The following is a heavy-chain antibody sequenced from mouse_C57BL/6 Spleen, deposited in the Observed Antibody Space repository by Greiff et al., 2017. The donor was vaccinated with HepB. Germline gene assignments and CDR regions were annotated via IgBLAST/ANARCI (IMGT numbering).Heavy chain of an antibody. CDR1: GYTFTTYP. CDR3: ARSGAQATSYYYAMDY. Sequence: VQLQQSGAELVKPGASVKMSCKASGYTFTTYPIEWMKQNHGKSLEWIGNFHPYNDDTKYNEKFKGKATLTVEKSSSTVYLELSRLTSDDSAVYYCARSGAQATSYYYAMDYWGQGTSVTVSS. CDR2: FHPYNDDT. D-gene: IGHD3-2*02. J-gene: IGHJ4*01. V-gene: IGHV1-47*01.